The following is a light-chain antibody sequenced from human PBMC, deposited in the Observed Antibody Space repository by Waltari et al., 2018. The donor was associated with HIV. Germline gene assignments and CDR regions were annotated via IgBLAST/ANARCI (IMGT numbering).Light chain of an antibody. J-gene: IGKJ2*01. CDR1: QTISGY. Sequence: EIVLTQSPATLSLSPGERAHLSCRASQTISGYLAWYQQRPGQAPRLLMYEASNRAAGIPARFNGGGSGTDFTLTISSLEAEDSAVYYCQERTNWPQYTFGQGTKLEIK. CDR3: QERTNWPQYT. CDR2: EAS. V-gene: IGKV3-11*01.